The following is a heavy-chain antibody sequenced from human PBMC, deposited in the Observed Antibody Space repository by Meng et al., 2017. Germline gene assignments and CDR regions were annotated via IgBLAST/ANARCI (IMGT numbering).Heavy chain of an antibody. CDR3: AKGGGGLRTGYFDL. J-gene: IGHJ2*01. CDR1: GFTFSSYG. V-gene: IGHV3-30*18. D-gene: IGHD4-17*01. CDR2: ISYDGRNK. Sequence: QVQLVESGGGVVQPGRSLRLSCAASGFTFSSYGMHWVRQAPGKGLGWVAVISYDGRNKYYADSVKGRFPISRDNSKNTLYLQMNSLRAEDTAVYYCAKGGGGLRTGYFDLWGRGTLVTVSS.